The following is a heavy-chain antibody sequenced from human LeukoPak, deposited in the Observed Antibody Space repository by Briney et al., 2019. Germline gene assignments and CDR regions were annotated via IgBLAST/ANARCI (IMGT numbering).Heavy chain of an antibody. J-gene: IGHJ4*02. CDR1: GGSISSGGYY. D-gene: IGHD5-12*01. V-gene: IGHV4-31*03. CDR2: IYYSGST. Sequence: SETPSLTCTVSGGSISSGGYYWSWIRQHPGKGLEWIGYIYYSGSTYYNPSLKSRVTISVDTSKNQFSLKLSSVTAADTAVYYCARQSYSGYDFSYYFDNWGQGTLVTVSS. CDR3: ARQSYSGYDFSYYFDN.